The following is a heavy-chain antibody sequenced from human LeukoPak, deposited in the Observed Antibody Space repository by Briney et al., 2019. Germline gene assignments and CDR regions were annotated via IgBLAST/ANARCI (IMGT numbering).Heavy chain of an antibody. V-gene: IGHV3-30*02. CDR3: ARGSLYTSGTYSPRFDY. CDR1: GFSFSSYG. Sequence: GGSLRLSCAASGFSFSSYGMHWVRQAPGKGLEWVAFIRYDGSNKHYADSVKGRFTMSRDNSKSTLYPQMNSLRAEDTAVYYYARGSLYTSGTYSPRFDYWGQGTLVTVSS. CDR2: IRYDGSNK. J-gene: IGHJ4*02. D-gene: IGHD3-10*01.